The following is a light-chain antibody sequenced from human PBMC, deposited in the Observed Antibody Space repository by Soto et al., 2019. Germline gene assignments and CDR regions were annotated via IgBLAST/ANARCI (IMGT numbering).Light chain of an antibody. CDR3: VSWDDSLSGLV. Sequence: QSVLTQPPSASAAPGQRVTISCSGRSANIGNNYVCWYQQLPGTAPKLLIYSNNQRPSGVPARFSGSKSGTSASLDISGLRSEDEADYYCVSWDDSLSGLVFGTGTKVTVL. V-gene: IGLV1-47*02. J-gene: IGLJ1*01. CDR2: SNN. CDR1: SANIGNNY.